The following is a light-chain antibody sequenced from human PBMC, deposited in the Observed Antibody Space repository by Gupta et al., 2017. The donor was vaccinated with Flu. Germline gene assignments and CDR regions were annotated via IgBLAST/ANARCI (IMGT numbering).Light chain of an antibody. J-gene: IGKJ2*03. CDR3: QQYDSNWYS. CDR2: KAS. Sequence: DIQMTQSPSTLSASAGDRVTITCRASQSINTWLAWYQQKPGKAPKLLIYKASSLESGVPSRFSGSGSGTXFTLTIXSLQPDDFATYYCQQYDSNWYSFGXGTKLEIK. CDR1: QSINTW. V-gene: IGKV1-5*03.